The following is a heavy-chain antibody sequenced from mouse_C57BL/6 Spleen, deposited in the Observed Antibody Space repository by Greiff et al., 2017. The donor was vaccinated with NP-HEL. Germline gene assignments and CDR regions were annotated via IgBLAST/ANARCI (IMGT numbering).Heavy chain of an antibody. CDR3: ALTGTGFDY. D-gene: IGHD4-1*01. Sequence: DVKLQESGPELVKPGASVKMSCKASGYTFTDYNMHWVKQSHGKSLEWIGYINPNNGGTSYNQKFKGKATLTVNKSSSTAYMELRSLTSEDSAVYYCALTGTGFDYWGQGTTLTVSS. CDR2: INPNNGGT. J-gene: IGHJ2*01. V-gene: IGHV1-22*01. CDR1: GYTFTDYN.